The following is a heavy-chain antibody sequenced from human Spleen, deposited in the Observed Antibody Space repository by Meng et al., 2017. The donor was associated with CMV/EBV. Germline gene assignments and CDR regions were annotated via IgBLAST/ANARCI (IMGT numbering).Heavy chain of an antibody. CDR1: GGTFSSYA. CDR3: AREGPGGLDY. J-gene: IGHJ4*02. D-gene: IGHD1-14*01. Sequence: VSCKASGGTFSSYAISRVRQAPGQGLEWMGGIIPIFGTANYAQKFQGRVTITTDESTSTAYMELSSLRSEDTAVYYCAREGPGGLDYWGQGTLVTVSS. CDR2: IIPIFGTA. V-gene: IGHV1-69*05.